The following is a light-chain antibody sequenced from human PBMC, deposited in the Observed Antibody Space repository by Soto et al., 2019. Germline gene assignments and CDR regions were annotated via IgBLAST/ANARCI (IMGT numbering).Light chain of an antibody. CDR1: QGISSW. CDR3: KQANSFPYT. CDR2: AAS. J-gene: IGKJ2*01. Sequence: DIQMTQSPSSVSASVGDRVTITCRASQGISSWLAWYQQKPGKAPKLLIYAASSLQSGVPSRFRGSGSGTHFTLIISSLQPEDFENYYGKQANSFPYTFGEGTKLEIK. V-gene: IGKV1-12*01.